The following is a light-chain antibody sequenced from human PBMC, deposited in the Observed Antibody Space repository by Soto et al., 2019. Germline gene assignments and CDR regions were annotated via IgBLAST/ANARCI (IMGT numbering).Light chain of an antibody. Sequence: EIVLTQSPGTLSLSPGERATLSCRASQSVRNDHVAWYQQKTGQAPRLLISRAVTRAIGIPDRFSGSGSGTDFTLTISSLEPEDFAVYYCQQRSNWPRTFGQGTKVDI. CDR1: QSVRNDH. CDR2: RAV. V-gene: IGKV3D-20*02. J-gene: IGKJ1*01. CDR3: QQRSNWPRT.